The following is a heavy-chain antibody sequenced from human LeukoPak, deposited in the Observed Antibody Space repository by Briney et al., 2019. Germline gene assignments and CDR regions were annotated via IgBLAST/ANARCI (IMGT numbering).Heavy chain of an antibody. V-gene: IGHV1-18*01. D-gene: IGHD5-12*01. J-gene: IGHJ4*02. CDR2: ISAHNGNT. CDR3: ARDRGYSGYAEYYSDY. CDR1: GYTFTSYG. Sequence: ASVKVSCKASGYTFTSYGISWVRQAPGQGLEWMGWISAHNGNTKNAQKVQGRVTMTTDTSTRTAYMELRSLRSDDTAVYHCARDRGYSGYAEYYSDYWGQGTLVTVSS.